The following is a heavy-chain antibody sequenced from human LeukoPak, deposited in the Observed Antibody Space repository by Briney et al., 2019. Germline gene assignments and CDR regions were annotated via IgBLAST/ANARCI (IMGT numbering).Heavy chain of an antibody. CDR2: INHSGST. Sequence: PSETLSLTCAVYGGSFSGYYWSWIRQPPGKGLEWIGEINHSGSTNYNPSLKSRVTISVDTSKNQFSLKLSSVTAADTAVYYCARTCDFWSGYYRRYYYYYMDVWGKGTTVTVSS. CDR3: ARTCDFWSGYYRRYYYYYMDV. D-gene: IGHD3-3*01. V-gene: IGHV4-34*01. J-gene: IGHJ6*03. CDR1: GGSFSGYY.